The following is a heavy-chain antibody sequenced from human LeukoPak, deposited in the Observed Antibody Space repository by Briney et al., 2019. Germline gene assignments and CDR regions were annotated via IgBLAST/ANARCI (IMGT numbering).Heavy chain of an antibody. D-gene: IGHD1-26*01. CDR3: AANNVGADDTFDI. CDR2: IYTSGST. J-gene: IGHJ3*02. CDR1: GGSISSYY. Sequence: SETLSLTCTVSGGSISSYYWSWIRQPAGKGLEWIGRIYTSGSTNFNPSLKSRVTMSLDTSKNQFSLKLSSVTAADTAVYYCAANNVGADDTFDIWGQGTMVTVSS. V-gene: IGHV4-4*07.